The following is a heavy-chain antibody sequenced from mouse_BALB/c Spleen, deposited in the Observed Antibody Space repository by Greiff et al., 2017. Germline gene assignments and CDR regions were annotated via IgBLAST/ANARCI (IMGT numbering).Heavy chain of an antibody. V-gene: IGHV7-3*02. Sequence: EVKLMESGGGLVQPGGSLRLSCATSGFTFTDYYMSWVRQPPGKALEWLGFIRNKANGYTTEYSASVKGRFTISRDNSQSILYLQMNTLRAEDSATYYCSRDGGNYDDGMDYWGQGTSVTVSS. J-gene: IGHJ4*01. D-gene: IGHD2-1*01. CDR2: IRNKANGYTT. CDR3: SRDGGNYDDGMDY. CDR1: GFTFTDYY.